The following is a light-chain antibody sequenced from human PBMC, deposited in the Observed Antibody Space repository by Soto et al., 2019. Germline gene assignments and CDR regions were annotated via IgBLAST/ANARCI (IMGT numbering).Light chain of an antibody. CDR3: SSYTSSSTLLYV. V-gene: IGLV2-14*01. Sequence: QSALTQPASVYGSPGQSITISCTGTSSDVGGYNYVSWYQQHPGKAPKLMIYDVSNRPSGVSTRFSGSKSSNTASLTISGLQAEDEADYYCSSYTSSSTLLYVFGTGTKLTVL. CDR2: DVS. J-gene: IGLJ1*01. CDR1: SSDVGGYNY.